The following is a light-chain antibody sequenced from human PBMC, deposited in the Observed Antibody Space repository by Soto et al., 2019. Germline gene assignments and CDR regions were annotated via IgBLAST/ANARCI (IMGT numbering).Light chain of an antibody. V-gene: IGKV3-20*01. CDR3: QQYGSSGT. CDR1: QSVSSSY. Sequence: VLYQSPAPLSLTREEGSPSPSRASQSVSSSYLAWYQQKPGQAPRLLIYGASSRATGIPDRFSGSGSGTDFTLTISRLEPEDFAVYYCQQYGSSGTFGQGAKVDTK. CDR2: GAS. J-gene: IGKJ1*01.